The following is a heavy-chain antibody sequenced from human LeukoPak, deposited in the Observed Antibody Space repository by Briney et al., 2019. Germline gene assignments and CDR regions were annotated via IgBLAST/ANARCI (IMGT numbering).Heavy chain of an antibody. Sequence: ASVKVSCKASGYTFTGYYMHWVRQAPGQGLEWMGRINPNSGGTNYAQKFQGRVTMTRDTSISTAYMELSSLRSEDTAVYYCATDDGQQQLVRHYWGQGTLVTVSS. D-gene: IGHD6-13*01. CDR2: INPNSGGT. J-gene: IGHJ4*02. V-gene: IGHV1-2*06. CDR3: ATDDGQQQLVRHY. CDR1: GYTFTGYY.